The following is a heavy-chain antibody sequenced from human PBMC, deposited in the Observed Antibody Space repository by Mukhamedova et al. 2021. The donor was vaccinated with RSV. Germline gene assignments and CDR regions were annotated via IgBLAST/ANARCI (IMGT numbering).Heavy chain of an antibody. CDR3: ARQSSSWYA. D-gene: IGHD6-13*01. Sequence: IRQPPGKGLEWIGYIYYSGSTNYNPSLKSRVTISVDTSKNQFSLKLSSVTAADTAVYYCARQSSSWYAWGQGTLVTVPS. CDR2: IYYSGST. J-gene: IGHJ5*02. V-gene: IGHV4-59*08.